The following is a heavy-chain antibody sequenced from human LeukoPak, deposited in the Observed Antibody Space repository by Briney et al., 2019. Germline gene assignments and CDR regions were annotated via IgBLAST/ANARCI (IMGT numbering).Heavy chain of an antibody. Sequence: GGSLRLSCAASGFTFSSYAMHWVRQAPGKGLEWVAVISYDGSNKYYADSVKGRFTISRDNSKNTLYLQMNSLRAEDTAVYYCAKDLWYSSSWYPNDYWGQGTLVTVSS. D-gene: IGHD6-13*01. J-gene: IGHJ4*02. CDR2: ISYDGSNK. V-gene: IGHV3-30*07. CDR1: GFTFSSYA. CDR3: AKDLWYSSSWYPNDY.